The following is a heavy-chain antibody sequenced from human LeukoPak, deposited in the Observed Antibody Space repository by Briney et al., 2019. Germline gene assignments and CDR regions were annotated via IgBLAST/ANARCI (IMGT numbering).Heavy chain of an antibody. Sequence: GGSLRISCAASGFTFSNYWMSWVRPAPGKGRAWVGHIKEDGSDKYYVDSVKGRFTISRDHAKDSLYLQMNSLRVEDTDVYYCATGWLDHWGQGALVTVSS. D-gene: IGHD2-15*01. CDR3: ATGWLDH. V-gene: IGHV3-7*03. J-gene: IGHJ4*02. CDR1: GFTFSNYW. CDR2: IKEDGSDK.